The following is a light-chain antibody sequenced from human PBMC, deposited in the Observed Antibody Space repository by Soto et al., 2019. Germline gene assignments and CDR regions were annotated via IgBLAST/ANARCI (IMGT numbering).Light chain of an antibody. Sequence: QSALTQVASVSGSPGQSITISCTATSSDVGGHDYVSWYLQHPGKAPKLLIYEAFNRPSGVSDRFSGSKSGSTASLTISGLQAEDEGDYYCSSFTSTNTWVFGGGTKLTV. CDR1: SSDVGGHDY. CDR2: EAF. CDR3: SSFTSTNTWV. J-gene: IGLJ3*02. V-gene: IGLV2-14*01.